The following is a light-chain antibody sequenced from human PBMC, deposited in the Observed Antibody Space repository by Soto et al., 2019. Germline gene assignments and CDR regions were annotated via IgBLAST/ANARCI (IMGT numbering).Light chain of an antibody. CDR1: QSISSW. V-gene: IGKV1-5*03. J-gene: IGKJ1*01. CDR3: QQYNVMWA. Sequence: DLQMTQSPSTLSASVGDRVTITCRASQSISSWLAWYQQKPGKAPNLLIYQASNLKSGVASRFSGSESGTEFTLTINSLQPDDFATYYCQQYNVMWAFGQGTKVDIK. CDR2: QAS.